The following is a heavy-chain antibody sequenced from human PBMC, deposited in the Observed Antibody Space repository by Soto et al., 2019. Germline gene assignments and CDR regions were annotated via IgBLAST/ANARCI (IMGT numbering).Heavy chain of an antibody. J-gene: IGHJ4*02. Sequence: QVQLVQSGAEEKKPGASVKVSCKASGYTFTSYAMHWVRQAPGQRLEWMGWINAGNGNTKYSQKFQGRVTITRDTAASTDCMELSSLRSEDTAVYYCAREGWEPTFDYWGQGTLVTVSS. D-gene: IGHD1-26*01. CDR3: AREGWEPTFDY. CDR1: GYTFTSYA. V-gene: IGHV1-3*05. CDR2: INAGNGNT.